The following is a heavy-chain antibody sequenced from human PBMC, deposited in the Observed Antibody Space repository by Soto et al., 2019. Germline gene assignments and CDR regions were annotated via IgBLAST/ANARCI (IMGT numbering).Heavy chain of an antibody. Sequence: NPSETLSLTCTVSGGSISTYYWSWIRQPPGGTLEWIGYIYASGATTYNPSLESRVTMSVDMPNNEFSLELTSLNAVDTAVYYCARSHSFDGSIYHYYFDFWGQGTLVTVSS. CDR2: IYASGAT. V-gene: IGHV4-59*01. J-gene: IGHJ4*02. CDR1: GGSISTYY. D-gene: IGHD3-10*01. CDR3: ARSHSFDGSIYHYYFDF.